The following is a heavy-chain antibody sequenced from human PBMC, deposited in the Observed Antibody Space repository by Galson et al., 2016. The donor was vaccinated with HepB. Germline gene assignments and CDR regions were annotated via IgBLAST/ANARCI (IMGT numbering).Heavy chain of an antibody. CDR1: GFTFDDYA. CDR3: ATNSRGSDYFDY. Sequence: SLRLSCAASGFTFDDYAMHWVRQAPGKGLEWVSLITWDGDSTYYADSVKGRFTISRDNSKNSLFLQMNSLRTEDTALYYCATNSRGSDYFDYWGQGTLVTVSS. CDR2: ITWDGDST. D-gene: IGHD3-10*01. J-gene: IGHJ4*02. V-gene: IGHV3-43*01.